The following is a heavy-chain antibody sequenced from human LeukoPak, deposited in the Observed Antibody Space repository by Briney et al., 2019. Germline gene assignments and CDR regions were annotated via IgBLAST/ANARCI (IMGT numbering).Heavy chain of an antibody. CDR3: ARPYCSSTSCYRQLEY. Sequence: GASVKVSCKASGYTFTSYGISWVRQAPGQGLEWMGWISAYNGNTNYAQKLQGRVTMTTDTSTSTAYMELRSLRSNDTAVYYCARPYCSSTSCYRQLEYWRQGPLATVSS. J-gene: IGHJ4*02. CDR1: GYTFTSYG. V-gene: IGHV1-18*01. D-gene: IGHD2-2*01. CDR2: ISAYNGNT.